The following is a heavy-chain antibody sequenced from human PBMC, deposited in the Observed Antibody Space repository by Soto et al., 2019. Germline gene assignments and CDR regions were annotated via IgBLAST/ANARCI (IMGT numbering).Heavy chain of an antibody. CDR3: AKDRSSGWFRFDY. CDR1: GFTFSSYA. CDR2: ISGSGGST. J-gene: IGHJ4*02. V-gene: IGHV3-23*01. Sequence: GSLRLSCAASGFTFSSYAMSWVRQAPGKGLEWVSAISGSGGSTYYADSVKGRFTISRDNSKNTLYQQMNSLRAEDTAVYYCAKDRSSGWFRFDYWGQGTLVTVSS. D-gene: IGHD6-19*01.